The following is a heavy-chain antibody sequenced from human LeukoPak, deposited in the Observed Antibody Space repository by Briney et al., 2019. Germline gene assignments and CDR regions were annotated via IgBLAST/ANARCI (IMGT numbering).Heavy chain of an antibody. CDR1: GYTFTSYD. D-gene: IGHD6-13*01. V-gene: IGHV1-8*03. J-gene: IGHJ4*02. Sequence: GASVKVSCKASGYTFTSYDINWVRQATGQGLEWMGWMNPNSGNTGYAQKFQGRVTITRDTSISTAYMELSRLRSDDTAVYYCARGPPAAGTGGGYWGQGTLVTVSS. CDR3: ARGPPAAGTGGGY. CDR2: MNPNSGNT.